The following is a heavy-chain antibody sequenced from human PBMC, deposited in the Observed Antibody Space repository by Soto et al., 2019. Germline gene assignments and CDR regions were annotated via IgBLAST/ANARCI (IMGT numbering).Heavy chain of an antibody. V-gene: IGHV1-69*13. CDR2: IIPIFGTA. CDR3: ARGGGWIAAILK. J-gene: IGHJ4*02. Sequence: RASVKVSCKASGGTFSSYAISWVRQAPGQGLEWMGGIIPIFGTANYAQKFQGRVTITADESTSTAYMELSSLRSEDTAVYYCARGGGWIAAILKWGQGTLVTVSS. D-gene: IGHD6-6*01. CDR1: GGTFSSYA.